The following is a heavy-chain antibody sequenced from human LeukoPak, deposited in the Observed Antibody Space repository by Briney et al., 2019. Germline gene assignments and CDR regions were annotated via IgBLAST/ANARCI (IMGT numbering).Heavy chain of an antibody. Sequence: DSVKGRFTISRDNAMKSLYLQMNSLRAEDTAVYYCARDDSSSWTLGNWGQGTLVTVSS. CDR3: ARDDSSSWTLGN. D-gene: IGHD6-13*01. V-gene: IGHV3-7*01. J-gene: IGHJ4*02.